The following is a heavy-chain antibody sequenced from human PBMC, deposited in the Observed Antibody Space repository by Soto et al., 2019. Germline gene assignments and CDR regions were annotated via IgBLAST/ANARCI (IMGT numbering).Heavy chain of an antibody. J-gene: IGHJ2*01. CDR1: GFTFSDYY. Sequence: QVQLVESGGGLVKPGGSLRLSCAASGFTFSDYYMSWIRQAPGKGLEWVSYISSSSSYTNYADSVKGRFTISRDNAKNSLYLQMNSLRAEDTAVYYCAAGTAKTTVVTNYWYFDLWGRGTLVTVSS. CDR2: ISSSSSYT. CDR3: AAGTAKTTVVTNYWYFDL. V-gene: IGHV3-11*06. D-gene: IGHD4-17*01.